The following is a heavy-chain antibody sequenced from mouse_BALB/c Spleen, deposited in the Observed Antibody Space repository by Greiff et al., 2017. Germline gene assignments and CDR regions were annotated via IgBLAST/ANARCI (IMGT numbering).Heavy chain of an antibody. CDR3: ARSPDYYGSSSPYAMDY. CDR1: GFTFSDYY. CDR2: ISDGGSYT. D-gene: IGHD1-1*01. Sequence: EVMLVESGGGLVKPGGSLKLSCAASGFTFSDYYMYWVRQTPEKRLEWVATISDGGSYTYYPDSVKGRFTISRDNAKNNLYLQMSSLKSEDTAMYYCARSPDYYGSSSPYAMDYWGQGTSVTVAS. V-gene: IGHV5-4*02. J-gene: IGHJ4*01.